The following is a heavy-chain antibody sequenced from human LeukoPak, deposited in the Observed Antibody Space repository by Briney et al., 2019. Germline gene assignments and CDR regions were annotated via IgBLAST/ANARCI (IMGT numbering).Heavy chain of an antibody. Sequence: PGRSLRLSCAASGFTFSNYGMHWVRQAPGKGLEWVAVIWHDGSNKYYPDSVKGRFTISRDNSKNTLYLQMNSLRAENTAVYFCARGGGLDVWGQGATVTVSS. D-gene: IGHD3-16*01. CDR1: GFTFSNYG. CDR2: IWHDGSNK. V-gene: IGHV3-33*01. CDR3: ARGGGLDV. J-gene: IGHJ6*02.